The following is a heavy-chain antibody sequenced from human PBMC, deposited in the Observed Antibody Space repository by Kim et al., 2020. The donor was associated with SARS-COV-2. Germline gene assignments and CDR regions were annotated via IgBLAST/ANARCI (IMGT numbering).Heavy chain of an antibody. CDR1: GGSISSSSYY. J-gene: IGHJ3*02. CDR3: AGAGGLAGDAFDI. D-gene: IGHD2-15*01. V-gene: IGHV4-39*01. Sequence: SETLSLTCTVSGGSISSSSYYWGWIRQPPGKGLEWIGSIYYSGSTYYNPSLKSRVTISIDTSKNQFSLKLSSVTAADTAVYYCAGAGGLAGDAFDIWGQGTMVTVSS. CDR2: IYYSGST.